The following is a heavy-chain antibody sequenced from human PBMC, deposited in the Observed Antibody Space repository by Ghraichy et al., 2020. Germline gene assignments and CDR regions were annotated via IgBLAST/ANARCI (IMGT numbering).Heavy chain of an antibody. Sequence: ASVKVSCKVSGYTLTELSMHWVRQAPGKGLEWMGGFDPEDGETIYAQKFQGRVTMTEDTSTDTAYMELSSLRSEDTAVYYCATDSAIRETGIAAAGYANWGQGTLVTVSS. D-gene: IGHD6-13*01. CDR1: GYTLTELS. CDR2: FDPEDGET. CDR3: ATDSAIRETGIAAAGYAN. V-gene: IGHV1-24*01. J-gene: IGHJ4*02.